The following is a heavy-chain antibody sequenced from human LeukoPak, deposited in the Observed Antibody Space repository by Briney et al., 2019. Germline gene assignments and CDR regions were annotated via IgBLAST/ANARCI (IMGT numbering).Heavy chain of an antibody. CDR1: GGSFSGYY. J-gene: IGHJ4*02. V-gene: IGHV4-34*01. Sequence: SETLSLTCAVYGGSFSGYYWSWIRQPPGKGLEWIGEINHSGSTNYNPSLKSRVTISVDTSKNQFPLKLGSVTAADTAVYYCARARYSSSWFSRPFDYWGQGTLVTVSS. CDR3: ARARYSSSWFSRPFDY. D-gene: IGHD6-13*01. CDR2: INHSGST.